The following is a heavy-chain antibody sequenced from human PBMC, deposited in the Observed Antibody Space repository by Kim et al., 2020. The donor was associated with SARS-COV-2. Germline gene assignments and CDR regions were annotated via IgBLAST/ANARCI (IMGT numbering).Heavy chain of an antibody. CDR3: ARDTRYCSNIRCYSYYAMAV. CDR1: GFTFSDYH. D-gene: IGHD2-2*01. Sequence: GGSLRLSCAASGFTFSDYHMSWIRQAPGKGLEWLSYISSGGTTINYADSVMGRFTISRDNAKKSLYLQMSGLRAEDTAVYFCARDTRYCSNIRCYSYYAMAVWGQGTTVTVSS. V-gene: IGHV3-11*01. J-gene: IGHJ6*02. CDR2: ISSGGTTI.